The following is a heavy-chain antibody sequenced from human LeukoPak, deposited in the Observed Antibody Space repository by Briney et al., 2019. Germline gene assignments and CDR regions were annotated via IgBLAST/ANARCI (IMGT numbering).Heavy chain of an antibody. CDR3: TKGMGQFYYYYYMDV. CDR1: GFTFDAYA. D-gene: IGHD3-16*01. V-gene: IGHV3-9*01. Sequence: PGRSLRLSCAASGFTFDAYAMHWVRQPPGKGLEWVSGINWNSGSIGYADSVKGRFTISRDNAKNSLYLQMNSLRAEDTALYYCTKGMGQFYYYYYMDVWGKGTTVTVSS. J-gene: IGHJ6*03. CDR2: INWNSGSI.